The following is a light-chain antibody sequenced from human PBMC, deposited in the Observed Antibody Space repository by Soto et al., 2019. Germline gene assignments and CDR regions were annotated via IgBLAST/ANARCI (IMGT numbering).Light chain of an antibody. CDR1: KNDIGVYDF. CDR3: KSYAGRNTYV. V-gene: IGLV2-11*01. CDR2: EVV. Sequence: QSVLTQPRSVSGSPGQSVTISCTGTKNDIGVYDFVSWYQHHPGKAPRLIIYEVVQRPSGVPDRFSGSKSGNTASLTVSGPQAAEEADYFCKSYAGRNTYVFRWGTTVPVL. J-gene: IGLJ1*01.